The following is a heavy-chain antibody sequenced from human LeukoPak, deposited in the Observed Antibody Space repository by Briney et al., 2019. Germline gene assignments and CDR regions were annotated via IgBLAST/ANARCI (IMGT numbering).Heavy chain of an antibody. V-gene: IGHV3-64D*09. J-gene: IGHJ6*02. CDR3: VRGYSFGPYGMDV. CDR1: GFPFSSYA. Sequence: GGSLRLSRSASGFPFSSYAMHWVRQAPGKGLEYVSAISDSGGSTYYADSVKGRFTISRDNSKNALYLQMSSLRAEDTAVYFCVRGYSFGPYGMDVWGQGTTVTVSS. CDR2: ISDSGGST. D-gene: IGHD2-15*01.